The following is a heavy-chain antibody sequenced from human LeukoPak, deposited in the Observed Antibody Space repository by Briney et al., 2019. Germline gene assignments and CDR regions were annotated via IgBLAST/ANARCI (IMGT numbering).Heavy chain of an antibody. J-gene: IGHJ6*03. D-gene: IGHD3-3*01. V-gene: IGHV4-34*01. CDR3: ARAYNDFWSGNYYYMDV. CDR1: GGSISGYY. CDR2: INHSGST. Sequence: PSETLSLTCAVYGGSISGYYWSWIRQPPGKGLEWIGEINHSGSTNYNPSLKSRVTISVDTSKNQFSLKLSSVTAADTAVYYCARAYNDFWSGNYYYMDVWGKGTTVTVSS.